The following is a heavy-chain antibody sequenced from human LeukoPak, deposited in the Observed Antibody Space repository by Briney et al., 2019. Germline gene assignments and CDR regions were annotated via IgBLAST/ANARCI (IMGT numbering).Heavy chain of an antibody. CDR1: GLTSPNDA. Sequence: RGCLRVSCATSGLTSPNDAIDCGSQAPRKGLEWVSVLIGSSGITDYADSLKGRFTISRENSKKTVFLQMNSLRAEDTAIYFCAKGAYDDIEIGYFDPWGQGTLVTVSS. V-gene: IGHV3-23*01. CDR3: AKGAYDDIEIGYFDP. D-gene: IGHD3-22*01. CDR2: LIGSSGIT. J-gene: IGHJ4*02.